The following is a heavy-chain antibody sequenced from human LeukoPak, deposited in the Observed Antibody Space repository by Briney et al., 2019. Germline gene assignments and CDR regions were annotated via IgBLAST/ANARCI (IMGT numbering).Heavy chain of an antibody. Sequence: ASVTVSCKVSGYTLTELSMHWVRQAPGKGFEWMGGFDPEDGETIYAQKFQGRVTMTEDTSTDTAYMELSSLRSEDTAVYYCATLTWIQLWLLDYWGQGTLVTVSS. D-gene: IGHD5-18*01. CDR1: GYTLTELS. CDR3: ATLTWIQLWLLDY. CDR2: FDPEDGET. V-gene: IGHV1-24*01. J-gene: IGHJ4*02.